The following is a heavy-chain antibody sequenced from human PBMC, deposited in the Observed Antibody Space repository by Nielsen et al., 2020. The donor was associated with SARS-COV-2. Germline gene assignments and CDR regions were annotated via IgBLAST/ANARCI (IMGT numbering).Heavy chain of an antibody. D-gene: IGHD3-22*01. Sequence: WVRQAPGQGLEWMGWISAYNGNTNYAQKLQGRVTMTTDTSTSTVYMELSSLRSEDTAVYYCARESFRDYYDSSGYYWKDYWGQGTLVTVSS. J-gene: IGHJ4*02. CDR3: ARESFRDYYDSSGYYWKDY. V-gene: IGHV1-18*01. CDR2: ISAYNGNT.